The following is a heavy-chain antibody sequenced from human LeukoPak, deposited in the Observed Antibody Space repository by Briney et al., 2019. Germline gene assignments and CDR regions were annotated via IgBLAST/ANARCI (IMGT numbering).Heavy chain of an antibody. CDR2: INPSRGST. J-gene: IGHJ4*02. V-gene: IGHV1-46*01. D-gene: IGHD3-22*01. CDR3: ARGGHVRVYDNSAYYGHE. CDR1: GYTFTSYY. Sequence: ASVKVSCKASGYTFTSYYIYWVRQAPGQGLERMGIINPSRGSTNYAQRFQGRVTMTRDMSTSTVYMELSSLRSEDTAIYYCARGGHVRVYDNSAYYGHEWGQGTLVTVSS.